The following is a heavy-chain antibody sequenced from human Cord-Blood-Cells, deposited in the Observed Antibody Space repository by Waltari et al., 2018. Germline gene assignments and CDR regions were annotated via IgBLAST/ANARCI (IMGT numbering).Heavy chain of an antibody. V-gene: IGHV1-2*04. J-gene: IGHJ4*02. Sequence: QVQLVQSGAEVKKPGASVKVSCKASGYTFTGYYMHWVRQAPGQGLEWMRWINPNSGGTNYGQKFQGWVTMTRDTSISTAYMELSRLRSDDTAVYYCARAPPPYYYDSSGYYFDYWGQGTLVTVSS. D-gene: IGHD3-22*01. CDR3: ARAPPPYYYDSSGYYFDY. CDR1: GYTFTGYY. CDR2: INPNSGGT.